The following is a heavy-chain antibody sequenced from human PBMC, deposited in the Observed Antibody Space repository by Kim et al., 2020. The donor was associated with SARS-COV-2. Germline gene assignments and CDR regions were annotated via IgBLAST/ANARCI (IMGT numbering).Heavy chain of an antibody. CDR1: GFTFSSYA. V-gene: IGHV3-30-3*01. D-gene: IGHD1-26*01. J-gene: IGHJ4*01. Sequence: GGSLRLSCAASGFTFSSYAMHWVRQAPGKGLEWVAVISYDGSNKYYADSVKGRFTISRDNSKNTLYLQMNSLRAEDTAVYYCAREGIVGATLGDFDDWG. CDR3: AREGIVGATLGDFDD. CDR2: ISYDGSNK.